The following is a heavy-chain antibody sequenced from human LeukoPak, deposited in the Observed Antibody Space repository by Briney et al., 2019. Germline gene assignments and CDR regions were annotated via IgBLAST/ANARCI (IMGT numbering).Heavy chain of an antibody. CDR1: GFTFSDYY. CDR2: ISSSGGTI. V-gene: IGHV3-11*04. J-gene: IGHJ4*02. CDR3: ARTQYYGSGSFLY. Sequence: GGPLRLSCAASGFTFSDYYMSWIRQAPGKGLEWISYISSSGGTIYSADSVKGRFTISRDNANNSLYLQMNSLIAEDTAVYYCARTQYYGSGSFLYWGQGTLVTVSS. D-gene: IGHD3-10*01.